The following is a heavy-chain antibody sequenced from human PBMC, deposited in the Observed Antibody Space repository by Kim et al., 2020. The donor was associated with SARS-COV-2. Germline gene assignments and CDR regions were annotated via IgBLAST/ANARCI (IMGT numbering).Heavy chain of an antibody. CDR1: GFTFSSYS. CDR2: ISSSSSYI. Sequence: GGSLRLSCAASGFTFSSYSMNWVRQAPGKGLEWVSSISSSSSYIYYADSVKGRFTISRDNAKNSLYLQMNSLRAEDTAVYYCARAGEGYYDPFDYWGQGTLVTVSS. J-gene: IGHJ4*02. V-gene: IGHV3-21*01. D-gene: IGHD3-22*01. CDR3: ARAGEGYYDPFDY.